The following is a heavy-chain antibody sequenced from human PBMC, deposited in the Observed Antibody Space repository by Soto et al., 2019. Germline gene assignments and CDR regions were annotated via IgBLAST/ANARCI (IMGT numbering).Heavy chain of an antibody. D-gene: IGHD6-19*01. CDR3: ASHLESASVAAGAMDV. J-gene: IGHJ6*02. Sequence: PGQSLRISSKGSGYSFTSYLSSWVRQMPGKGLERMGRIDPSHSYSNYIPSFQGHVTISADKSISTAYLQCCSLQASDTAIYYWASHLESASVAAGAMDVWGQGTMVPVSS. CDR2: IDPSHSYS. CDR1: GYSFTSYL. V-gene: IGHV5-10-1*01.